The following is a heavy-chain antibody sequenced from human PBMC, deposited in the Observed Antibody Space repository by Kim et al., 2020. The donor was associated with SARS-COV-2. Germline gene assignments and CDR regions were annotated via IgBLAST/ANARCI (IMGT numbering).Heavy chain of an antibody. D-gene: IGHD3-10*01. CDR3: ARRYYGSGSYYNSLMGMDV. Sequence: GESLKISCKGSGYSFTSYWISWVRQMPGKGLEWMGRIDPSDSYTNYSPSFQGHVTISADKSISTAYLQWSSLKASDTAMYYCARRYYGSGSYYNSLMGMDVWGQGTTVTVSS. CDR2: IDPSDSYT. CDR1: GYSFTSYW. V-gene: IGHV5-10-1*01. J-gene: IGHJ6*02.